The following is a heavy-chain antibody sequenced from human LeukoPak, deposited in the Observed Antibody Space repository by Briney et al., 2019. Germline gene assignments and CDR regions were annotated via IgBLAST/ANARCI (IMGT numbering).Heavy chain of an antibody. Sequence: GGSLRLSCAASGFTFSNYGMHWIRQAPGKGLQWVAVVSSGGTTVHYADSVKGRFTISRDNSKNTLSLQMDSLRAEDTAVYYCAKEGVFPYGAHYDYWGQGTLVTVSS. J-gene: IGHJ4*02. CDR1: GFTFSNYG. CDR2: VSSGGTTV. V-gene: IGHV3-30*18. D-gene: IGHD4-17*01. CDR3: AKEGVFPYGAHYDY.